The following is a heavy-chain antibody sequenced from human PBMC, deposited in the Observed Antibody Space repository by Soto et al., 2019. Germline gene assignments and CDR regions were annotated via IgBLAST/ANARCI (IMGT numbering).Heavy chain of an antibody. J-gene: IGHJ4*02. V-gene: IGHV3-9*01. Sequence: VQLVESGGGLVQPGRSLRLSCTASAFTFGDFAMHWVRQVPGKGLEWVSGINWDGKYIGYAYSVKGRFTVSRDNAKYSLYLQMTSLRPEDTALYFCARAPTGGTWPVYFDWWGRGTLVTVSS. CDR2: INWDGKYI. CDR1: AFTFGDFA. CDR3: ARAPTGGTWPVYFDW. D-gene: IGHD2-15*01.